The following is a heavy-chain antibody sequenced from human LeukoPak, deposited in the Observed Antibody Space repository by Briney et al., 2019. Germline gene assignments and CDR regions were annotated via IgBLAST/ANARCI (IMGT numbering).Heavy chain of an antibody. CDR1: GFTFSSFG. Sequence: GGSLRLFCAASGFTFSSFGMSWVPQAPGKGLEWVANIKQDGSEKYYVDSVKGRFTISRDNAKNSLYLQMNSLRAENTAVYYCARDDCSSISCYHNWFDPWGQGTLVTVSS. J-gene: IGHJ5*02. CDR3: ARDDCSSISCYHNWFDP. CDR2: IKQDGSEK. V-gene: IGHV3-7*01. D-gene: IGHD2-2*01.